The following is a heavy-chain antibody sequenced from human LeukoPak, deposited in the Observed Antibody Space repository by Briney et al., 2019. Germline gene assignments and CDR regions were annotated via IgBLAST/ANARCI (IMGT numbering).Heavy chain of an antibody. J-gene: IGHJ3*02. CDR3: ARDWPSEWQQLPDYDAVDM. V-gene: IGHV3-15*01. CDR1: GFIFTNAW. D-gene: IGHD6-13*01. CDR2: IKSKSDGGTT. Sequence: GGSLRLSCAASGFIFTNAWMTWVRQAPGKGLEWVGRIKSKSDGGTTDYAAPVKGRFTISRNDSKKTLYLQMNSLKTEDTAVYYCARDWPSEWQQLPDYDAVDMWGQGTMVTVSS.